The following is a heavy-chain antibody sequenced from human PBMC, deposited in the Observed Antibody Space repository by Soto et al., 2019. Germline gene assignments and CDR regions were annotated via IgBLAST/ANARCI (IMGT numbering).Heavy chain of an antibody. V-gene: IGHV1-8*01. CDR3: ARALKGYYYGSAHDY. J-gene: IGHJ4*02. Sequence: ASVKVSCKASGYTFTSYDINWVRQATGQGLERMGWMNPNSGNTGYAQKFQGRVTMTRNTSISTAYMELSSLRSEDTAVYYCARALKGYYYGSAHDYWGQGTLVTVSS. D-gene: IGHD3-10*01. CDR1: GYTFTSYD. CDR2: MNPNSGNT.